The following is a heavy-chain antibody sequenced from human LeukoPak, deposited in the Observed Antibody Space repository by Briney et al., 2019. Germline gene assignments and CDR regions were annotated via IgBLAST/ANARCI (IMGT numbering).Heavy chain of an antibody. J-gene: IGHJ6*03. CDR1: GCSISSYY. CDR3: ASSGWLNYYYYMDV. CDR2: IYTSWST. Sequence: SETLSLTFTVSGCSISSYYWSWIRQPAGRGLDWIGRIYTSWSTNYNPSLKSRVTMSVDTSKNQFSLKLSSVTAADTAVYYCASSGWLNYYYYMDVWGKGTTVTVSS. D-gene: IGHD6-19*01. V-gene: IGHV4-4*07.